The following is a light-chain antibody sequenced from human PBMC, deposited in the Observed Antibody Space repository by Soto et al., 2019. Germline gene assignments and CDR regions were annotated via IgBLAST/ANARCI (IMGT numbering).Light chain of an antibody. J-gene: IGKJ4*01. CDR3: QQSSSYPPFT. V-gene: IGKV1-39*01. CDR2: AAS. Sequence: DIQMTQSPSSLSASVGDRVTITCRASQSISNYLNWYQQKPGKAPKILIYAASSLQGGVTSRFIGSGSGTDFTLTISSLQLEDFSTYYCQQSSSYPPFTFGGGTKVDIK. CDR1: QSISNY.